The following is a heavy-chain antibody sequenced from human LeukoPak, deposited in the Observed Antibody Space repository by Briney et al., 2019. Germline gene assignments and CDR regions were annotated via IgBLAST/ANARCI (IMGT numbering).Heavy chain of an antibody. D-gene: IGHD6-19*01. Sequence: GASVKVSCKASGYTFTNYGFTWVRRAPGQGLEWMGWISAYNGNTHYAQKVQGRVTLTTDTSTSTAYMELRSLKSDDTAVYYCARVGAVAGSEYFDYWGQGTLVTVSS. CDR2: ISAYNGNT. CDR3: ARVGAVAGSEYFDY. CDR1: GYTFTNYG. J-gene: IGHJ4*02. V-gene: IGHV1-18*01.